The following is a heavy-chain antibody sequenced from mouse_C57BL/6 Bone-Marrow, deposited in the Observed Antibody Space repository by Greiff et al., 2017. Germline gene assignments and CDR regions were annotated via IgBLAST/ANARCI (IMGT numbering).Heavy chain of an antibody. J-gene: IGHJ4*01. CDR1: GYTFTSYW. V-gene: IGHV1-72*01. Sequence: QVQLQQPGAELVKPGASVKLSCKASGYTFTSYWMHWVKQRPGRGLEWIGRIDPNSGGTKYNEKFKSKATLTVDKTSSPAYMQLSSLASEDSAVYYCARSTYSNYRYYYAMDYWGQGTSVTVSS. CDR2: IDPNSGGT. CDR3: ARSTYSNYRYYYAMDY. D-gene: IGHD2-5*01.